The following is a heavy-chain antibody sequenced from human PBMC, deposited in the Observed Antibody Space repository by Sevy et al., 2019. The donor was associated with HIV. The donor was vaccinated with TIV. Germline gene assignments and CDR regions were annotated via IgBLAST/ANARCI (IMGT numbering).Heavy chain of an antibody. CDR3: ARGLSFLEWLFPYYYYGMDV. CDR2: INHSGST. CDR1: GGSFSGYY. J-gene: IGHJ6*02. V-gene: IGHV4-34*01. D-gene: IGHD3-3*01. Sequence: SETPSLTCAVYGGSFSGYYWSWIRQPPGKGLEWIGEINHSGSTNYNPSLKSRVTISVDTSKNQFSLKLSSVTAADTAVYYCARGLSFLEWLFPYYYYGMDVWGQGTTVTVSS.